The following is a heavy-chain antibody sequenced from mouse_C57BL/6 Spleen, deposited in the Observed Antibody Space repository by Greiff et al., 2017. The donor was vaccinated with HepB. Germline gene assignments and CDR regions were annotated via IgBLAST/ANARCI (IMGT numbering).Heavy chain of an antibody. J-gene: IGHJ4*01. Sequence: EVKLVESGGGLVKPGGSLKLSCAASGFTFSDYGMHWVRQAPEKGLEWVAYISSGSSTIYYADTVKGRFTISRDNAKNTLFLQMTSLRSEDTAMYYCARGDYDYAVDYWGQGTSVTVSS. CDR3: ARGDYDYAVDY. V-gene: IGHV5-17*01. CDR2: ISSGSSTI. D-gene: IGHD1-1*02. CDR1: GFTFSDYG.